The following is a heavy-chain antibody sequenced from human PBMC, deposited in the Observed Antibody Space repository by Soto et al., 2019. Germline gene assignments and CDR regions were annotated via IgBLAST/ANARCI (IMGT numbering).Heavy chain of an antibody. Sequence: GGSLRLSCAASGFTFSSYAMSWVRQAPGKGLEWVSAISGSGGSTYYADSVKGRFTISRDNSKNTLYLQMNSLRAEDTAVYYCAKESVSYYDFWSGYYRDVSFGKNYYYGTHVCCPGTTLTGS. CDR1: GFTFSSYA. J-gene: IGHJ6*02. D-gene: IGHD3-3*01. CDR3: AKESVSYYDFWSGYYRDVSFGKNYYYGTHV. CDR2: ISGSGGST. V-gene: IGHV3-23*01.